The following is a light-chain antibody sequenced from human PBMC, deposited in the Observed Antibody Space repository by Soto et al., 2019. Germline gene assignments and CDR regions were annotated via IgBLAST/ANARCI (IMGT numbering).Light chain of an antibody. CDR2: DVT. V-gene: IGLV2-14*03. CDR3: SSYTSTTIPYV. Sequence: QSALTQPASVSGSPGQSIAISCTGSSSDIGIYDFVSWYQQHPGKAPKLMIYDVTNRPSGISSRFSGSKSGNTASLSISGLQAEDEADYYCSSYTSTTIPYVFGSGTKVTVL. CDR1: SSDIGIYDF. J-gene: IGLJ1*01.